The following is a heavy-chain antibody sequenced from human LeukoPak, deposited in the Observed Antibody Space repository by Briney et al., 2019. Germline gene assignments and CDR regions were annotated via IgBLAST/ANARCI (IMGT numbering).Heavy chain of an antibody. CDR2: IYYSGST. J-gene: IGHJ4*02. D-gene: IGHD3-22*01. V-gene: IGHV4-31*03. CDR1: GGSISSGGYY. Sequence: SETLSLTCTVSGGSISSGGYYWSWIRQHPGKGLEWIGYIYYSGSTYYNPSLKSRVTISVDTSKNQFSLKPSSVTAADTAVYYCARVLYYYGSSGYLVDYWGQGTLVTVSS. CDR3: ARVLYYYGSSGYLVDY.